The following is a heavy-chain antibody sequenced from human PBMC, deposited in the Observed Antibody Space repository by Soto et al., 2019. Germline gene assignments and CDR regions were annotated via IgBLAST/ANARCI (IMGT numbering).Heavy chain of an antibody. Sequence: GASVKVSGKASGGTFSSYAISWVRQAPGQGLEWMGGIIPIFGTANYAQKFQGRVTITADESTSTAYMELSSLRSEDTAVYYCARSYDSSGYYGYWGQGTLVTVSS. D-gene: IGHD3-22*01. CDR3: ARSYDSSGYYGY. CDR2: IIPIFGTA. J-gene: IGHJ4*02. V-gene: IGHV1-69*13. CDR1: GGTFSSYA.